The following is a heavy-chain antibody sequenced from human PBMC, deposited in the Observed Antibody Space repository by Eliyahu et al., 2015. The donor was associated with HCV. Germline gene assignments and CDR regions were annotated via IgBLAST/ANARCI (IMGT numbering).Heavy chain of an antibody. CDR1: GFTFRDHG. J-gene: IGHJ6*02. D-gene: IGHD2-15*01. V-gene: IGHV3-33*01. Sequence: QVRLVESGGGVAQPGWSLRLSCVISGFTFRDHGMQWVRQAPGKGLEWVASIWYGEYDQVYADSVKGRFTISRDNTKNALYLQMNSLRGEDTAVYYCARVYSQTSYSLDVWGQGTTVAVS. CDR2: IWYGEYDQ. CDR3: ARVYSQTSYSLDV.